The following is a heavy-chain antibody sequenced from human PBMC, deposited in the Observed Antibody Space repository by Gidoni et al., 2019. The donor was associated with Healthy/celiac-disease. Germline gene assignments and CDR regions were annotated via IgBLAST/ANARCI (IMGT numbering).Heavy chain of an antibody. Sequence: QVQLQQWGAGLLKPSETLSPTSAVYGGSFSGYYWSWIRQPPGKGLEWIGEINHSGSTNYNPSLKSRVTISVDTSKNQFSLKLSSVTAADTAVYYCARGRYYYDSSGYSVLDFDYWGQGTLVTVSS. CDR3: ARGRYYYDSSGYSVLDFDY. V-gene: IGHV4-34*01. J-gene: IGHJ4*02. CDR1: GGSFSGYY. CDR2: INHSGST. D-gene: IGHD3-22*01.